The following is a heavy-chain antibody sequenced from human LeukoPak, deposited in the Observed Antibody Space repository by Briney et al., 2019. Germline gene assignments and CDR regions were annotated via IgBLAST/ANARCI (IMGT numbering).Heavy chain of an antibody. Sequence: PGGSLRLSWSASGFTFGSYWMHWVRQGPGEGPVWVSYITTDGSNTEYADSVKGRFTISRDNAKNMLYLEMNSLRADDTAVFYCARGFHDAFDIWGQGTMVTVSS. CDR3: ARGFHDAFDI. CDR2: ITTDGSNT. V-gene: IGHV3-74*03. J-gene: IGHJ3*02. CDR1: GFTFGSYW.